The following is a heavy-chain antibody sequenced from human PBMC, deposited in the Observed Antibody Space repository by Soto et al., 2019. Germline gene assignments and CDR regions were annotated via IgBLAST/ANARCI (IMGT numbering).Heavy chain of an antibody. Sequence: PSETLSLTCTVPGGSVSSGSYYWSWIRQPPGKGLEWIGHIYYSGSTNYNPSIKSRVTIAVDTSKNQFSLKLSSVTAADTAVYYCARYIVVVPAARSNWFDPWGQGTLVTVSS. J-gene: IGHJ5*02. D-gene: IGHD2-2*01. CDR1: GGSVSSGSYY. V-gene: IGHV4-61*01. CDR2: IYYSGST. CDR3: ARYIVVVPAARSNWFDP.